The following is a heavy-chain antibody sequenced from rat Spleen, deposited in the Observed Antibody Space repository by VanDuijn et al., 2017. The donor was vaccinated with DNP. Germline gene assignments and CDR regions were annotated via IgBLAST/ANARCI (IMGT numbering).Heavy chain of an antibody. Sequence: EVRRVESGGGLVQPGRSLKVSCAPSGSTFSAFAMAWARQPPKKGLEWVATINYDGGGTHYRDSVQGRFTVSRDNAESTLHLQMDSLRSEDTATYYCARHSWELDYWGQGVMVIVSS. CDR3: ARHSWELDY. CDR1: GSTFSAFA. J-gene: IGHJ2*01. D-gene: IGHD5-1*01. CDR2: INYDGGGT. V-gene: IGHV5-17*01.